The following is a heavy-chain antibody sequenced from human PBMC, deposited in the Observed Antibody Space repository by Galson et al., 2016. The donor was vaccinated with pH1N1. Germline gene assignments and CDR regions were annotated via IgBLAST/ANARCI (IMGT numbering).Heavy chain of an antibody. V-gene: IGHV3-7*01. CDR1: GFTFSSHW. J-gene: IGHJ5*01. Sequence: SLRLSCAASGFTFSSHWMSWVRQAPGKGLEWVANIKQDGSEKYYVDSVKGRFTISRDNPKNSLYLQMNSLRAEDTALYYCARLGCAGGGSNCFDSWGQGTLVTVSS. CDR2: IKQDGSEK. D-gene: IGHD2-8*02. CDR3: ARLGCAGGGSNCFDS.